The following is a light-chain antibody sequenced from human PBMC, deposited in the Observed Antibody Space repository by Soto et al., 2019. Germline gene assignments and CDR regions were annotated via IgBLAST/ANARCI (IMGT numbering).Light chain of an antibody. V-gene: IGKV3-15*01. CDR1: QTVNSN. CDR3: QQYHTWPWT. CDR2: GAS. J-gene: IGKJ1*01. Sequence: EVVMTPSPATLSVSPGERATLSCRASQTVNSNLAWYQHKPGQAPRLLIYGASTRATGSAARVSGSGSGKELTLTISSLESEDFAGYCCQQYHTWPWTFGQGTKVEIK.